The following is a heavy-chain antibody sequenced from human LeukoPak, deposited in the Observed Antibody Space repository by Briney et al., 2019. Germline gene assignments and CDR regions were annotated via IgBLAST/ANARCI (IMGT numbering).Heavy chain of an antibody. D-gene: IGHD3-9*01. V-gene: IGHV4-59*01. CDR1: GGSISSYY. Sequence: PLETLSLTCTVSGGSISSYYWGWIRQPPGKGLEWIGYIYYSGSTNYNPPLKSRVPISVDTSKNPFSLKLSSVTAADTAVYSCARGGRYYDILTGYYYYYYMDVWGKGTTVTVSS. CDR2: IYYSGST. J-gene: IGHJ6*03. CDR3: ARGGRYYDILTGYYYYYYMDV.